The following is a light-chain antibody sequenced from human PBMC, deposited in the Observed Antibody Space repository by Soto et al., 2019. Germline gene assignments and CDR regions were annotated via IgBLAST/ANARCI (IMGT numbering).Light chain of an antibody. CDR3: CSYAPSRTLL. V-gene: IGLV2-23*01. CDR2: EGN. Sequence: QSVLTQPVSVSGSPGESITISCTGTSSDVGTYNLVTWYQQHPGRVPRLILYEGNKRPSGVSSRFSASKSGNTASLTISGLQAEDEADYFCCSYAPSRTLLFGGGTKVTVL. CDR1: SSDVGTYNL. J-gene: IGLJ2*01.